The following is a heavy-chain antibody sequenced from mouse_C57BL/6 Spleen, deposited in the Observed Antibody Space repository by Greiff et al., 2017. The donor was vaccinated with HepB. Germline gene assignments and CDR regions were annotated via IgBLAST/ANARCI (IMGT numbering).Heavy chain of an antibody. D-gene: IGHD2-12*01. CDR1: GYTFTSYG. CDR2: IYPRSGNT. Sequence: VQLQQSGAELARPGASVKLSCKASGYTFTSYGISWVKQRTGQGLEWIGEIYPRSGNTYYNEKFKGKATLTADKSSNTAYMELRSLTSEDSAVYFCARDYSGAMDYWGQGTSVTVSS. J-gene: IGHJ4*01. CDR3: ARDYSGAMDY. V-gene: IGHV1-81*01.